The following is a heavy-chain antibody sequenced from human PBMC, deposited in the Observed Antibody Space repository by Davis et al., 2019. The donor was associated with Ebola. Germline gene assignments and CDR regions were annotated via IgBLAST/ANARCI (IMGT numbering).Heavy chain of an antibody. J-gene: IGHJ4*02. Sequence: GGSLRLSCAASGFTFSSYWMSWVRQAPGKGLEWVANIKQDGSEKYYVDSVKGRFTISRDNAKNSLYLQMNSLRAEDTAVYYCARDLMLYGDQFPEIDYWGQGTLVTVSS. D-gene: IGHD3-16*02. CDR2: IKQDGSEK. CDR1: GFTFSSYW. CDR3: ARDLMLYGDQFPEIDY. V-gene: IGHV3-7*01.